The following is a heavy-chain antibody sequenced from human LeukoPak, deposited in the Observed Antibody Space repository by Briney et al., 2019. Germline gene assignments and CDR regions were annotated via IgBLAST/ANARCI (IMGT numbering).Heavy chain of an antibody. CDR3: ARGQRYSTSPFDY. V-gene: IGHV3-48*02. D-gene: IGHD3-16*02. CDR1: GFTFSDYS. J-gene: IGHJ4*02. Sequence: PGGSLRLSCAASGFTFSDYSMNWVRQALGKGLEWVAYISGGSGTIYYADSVKGRFTISRDNAKNSLFLQMNSLRDKDTAVYYCARGQRYSTSPFDYWGQGTLVTVSS. CDR2: ISGGSGTI.